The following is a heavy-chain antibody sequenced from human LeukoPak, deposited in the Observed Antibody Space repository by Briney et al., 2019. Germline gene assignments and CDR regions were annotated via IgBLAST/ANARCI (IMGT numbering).Heavy chain of an antibody. Sequence: SETLSLTCTVSGGSISSSSYYWGCIRQPPGKGLEWVVSIYYSGSTYYNPSLKSRITISVDTSKNQFSLKLSSVTAADTAVYYCARVEVLWFGELGAFDYWGQGTLVTVSS. J-gene: IGHJ4*02. CDR3: ARVEVLWFGELGAFDY. CDR2: IYYSGST. D-gene: IGHD3-10*01. CDR1: GGSISSSSYY. V-gene: IGHV4-39*07.